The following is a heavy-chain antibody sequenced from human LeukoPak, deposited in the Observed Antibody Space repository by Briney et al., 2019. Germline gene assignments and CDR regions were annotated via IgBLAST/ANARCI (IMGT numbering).Heavy chain of an antibody. CDR2: IYYSGST. J-gene: IGHJ4*02. D-gene: IGHD3-3*01. CDR1: GGSIRSYD. Sequence: ASEILTFTCTVSGGSIRSYDWSWIRQPPGKELELTGYIYYSGSTNYNPSLKSRVTISVDTSRTQFSLKLSSVTAADTAVYYCASSTRFGVVDYWGQGILVTVSS. CDR3: ASSTRFGVVDY. V-gene: IGHV4-59*01.